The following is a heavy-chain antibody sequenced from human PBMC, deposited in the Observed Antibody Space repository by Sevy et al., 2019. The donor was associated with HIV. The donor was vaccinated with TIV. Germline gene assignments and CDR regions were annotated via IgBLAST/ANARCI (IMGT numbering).Heavy chain of an antibody. CDR2: IIPIFGTA. Sequence: ASVKVSCKASGGTFSSYAISWVRQAPGQGLEWMGGIIPIFGTANYARRFQGRLTITADESTSTAYMEPSSLGSEDTAVYYCARDSSITIFGVVPKGWFDPWGQGTLVTVSS. CDR3: ARDSSITIFGVVPKGWFDP. V-gene: IGHV1-69*13. J-gene: IGHJ5*02. CDR1: GGTFSSYA. D-gene: IGHD3-3*01.